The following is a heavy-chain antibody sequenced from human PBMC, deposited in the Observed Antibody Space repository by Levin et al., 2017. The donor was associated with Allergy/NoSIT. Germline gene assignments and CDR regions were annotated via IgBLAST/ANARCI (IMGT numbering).Heavy chain of an antibody. CDR3: ARDDYGGNKPFDY. CDR1: GFTFSSYG. CDR2: IWYDGSNK. Sequence: SCAASGFTFSSYGMHWVRQAPGKGLEWVAVIWYDGSNKYYADSVKGRFTISRDNSKNTQYLQMNSLRAEDTAVYYCARDDYGGNKPFDYWGQGTLVTVSS. J-gene: IGHJ4*02. D-gene: IGHD4-23*01. V-gene: IGHV3-33*01.